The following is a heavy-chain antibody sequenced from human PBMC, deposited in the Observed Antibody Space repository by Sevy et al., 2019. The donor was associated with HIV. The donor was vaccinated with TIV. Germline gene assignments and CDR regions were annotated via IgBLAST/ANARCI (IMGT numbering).Heavy chain of an antibody. Sequence: SETLSLTCTVSGYSFSSGYYWGWIRQPPGKGLEWIGSIYHSGSGSTYYNPSLKSRVTISVDTSKNQFSLKLSSVTAADTAVYYCARVLSLPMAIDYWCQGTLVTVS. J-gene: IGHJ4*02. CDR1: GYSFSSGYY. CDR2: IYHSGSGST. CDR3: ARVLSLPMAIDY. D-gene: IGHD3-10*01. V-gene: IGHV4-38-2*02.